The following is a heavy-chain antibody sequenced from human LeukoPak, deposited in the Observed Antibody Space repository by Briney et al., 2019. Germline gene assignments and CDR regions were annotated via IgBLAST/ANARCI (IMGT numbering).Heavy chain of an antibody. CDR2: ISGSGGST. J-gene: IGHJ4*02. CDR1: GSTFSSYA. CDR3: ARETTVTSYFDY. D-gene: IGHD4-17*01. Sequence: GGSLRLSCAASGSTFSSYAMSWVRQAPGKGLEWVSAISGSGGSTYYADSVKGRFTISRDNSKNTLYLQMNSLRAEDTAVYYCARETTVTSYFDYWGQGTLVTVSS. V-gene: IGHV3-23*01.